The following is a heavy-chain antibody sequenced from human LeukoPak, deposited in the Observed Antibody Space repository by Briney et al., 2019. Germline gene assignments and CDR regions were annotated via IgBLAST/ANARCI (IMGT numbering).Heavy chain of an antibody. D-gene: IGHD3-10*02. CDR1: GFTFSSYE. CDR3: AELGITMIGGV. CDR2: ISSSGSTI. V-gene: IGHV3-48*03. J-gene: IGHJ6*04. Sequence: GGSLRLSCAASGFTFSSYEMNWVRQAPGKGLEWVSYISSSGSTIYYADSVKGRFTISRDNSKNTLYLQMKSLRAEDTAVYYCAELGITMIGGVWGKGTTVTISS.